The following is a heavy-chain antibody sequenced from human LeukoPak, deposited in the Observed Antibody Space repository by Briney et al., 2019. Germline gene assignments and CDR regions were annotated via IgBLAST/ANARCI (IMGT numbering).Heavy chain of an antibody. D-gene: IGHD3-9*01. CDR1: GYTFTTYD. CDR3: ARALNHDILTGYYIDY. V-gene: IGHV1-8*01. Sequence: ASVKVSCKASGYTFTTYDINWVRQATGQGLEWMGWMNPNSGNTGYAQKFQGRVTMTRNTSISTAYMELSSLRSEDTAVYYCARALNHDILTGYYIDYWGQGTLVTVSS. CDR2: MNPNSGNT. J-gene: IGHJ4*02.